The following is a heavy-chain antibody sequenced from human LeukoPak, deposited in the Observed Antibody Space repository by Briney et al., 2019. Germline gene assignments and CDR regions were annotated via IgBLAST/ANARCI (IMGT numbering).Heavy chain of an antibody. V-gene: IGHV3-33*01. J-gene: IGHJ4*02. D-gene: IGHD6-13*01. CDR2: IWNDGSDT. CDR1: GFTFRSHG. Sequence: GGSLRLSCAASGFTFRSHGMHWVRQAPGKGLEWVAVIWNDGSDTYHADSVKSRFTISRDNSKNTLYLQMNSLRAEDTAVYYCARDSGSRWFGPIDYWGQGTLVIVSS. CDR3: ARDSGSRWFGPIDY.